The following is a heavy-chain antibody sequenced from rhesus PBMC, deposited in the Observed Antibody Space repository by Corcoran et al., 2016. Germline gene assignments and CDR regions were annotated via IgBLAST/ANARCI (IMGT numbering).Heavy chain of an antibody. V-gene: IGHV1S2*01. CDR1: GYTFTDYY. CDR3: ARDKEYCSGIYCGDACDF. D-gene: IGHD2-27*01. Sequence: QVQLVQSGAEVKKPGSSVKVSCKASGYTFTDYYMHWVRQSHRKGLDWMGCINPYNGNTKNAQKCKGRVTMTRDTSTSTAYMELSSLRSEDTAVYYCARDKEYCSGIYCGDACDFWGQGLRVTVSS. CDR2: INPYNGNT. J-gene: IGHJ3*01.